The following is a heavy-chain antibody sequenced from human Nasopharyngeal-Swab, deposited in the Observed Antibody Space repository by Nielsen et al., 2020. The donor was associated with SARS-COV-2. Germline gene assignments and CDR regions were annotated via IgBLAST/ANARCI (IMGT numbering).Heavy chain of an antibody. CDR1: GFTFSNAW. CDR2: VKSQGDGGTT. Sequence: GESLKISCAASGFTFSNAWMSWVRQAPGKGLEWVGRVKSQGDGGTTDYAAPVKGRFAISRDDSKDTLYLQMNSLKTDDTGMYYCTTDKGRNCGGDYSEDYWGQGTLVTVSP. D-gene: IGHD2-21*02. CDR3: TTDKGRNCGGDYSEDY. V-gene: IGHV3-15*01. J-gene: IGHJ4*02.